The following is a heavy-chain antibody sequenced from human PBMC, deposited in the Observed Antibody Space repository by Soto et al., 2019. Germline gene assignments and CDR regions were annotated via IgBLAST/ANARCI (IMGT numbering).Heavy chain of an antibody. CDR2: IYSDGRT. D-gene: IGHD1-26*01. Sequence: GGSLRLSCAASGFTVSNTYLSWVRQAPGKGLEWVSVIYSDGRTYYADSVKGRFTISRDHSKNTLYLQMNSLRAEDTAVYYCVRDDFGLGIDYWGLGTLVTVSS. CDR3: VRDDFGLGIDY. J-gene: IGHJ4*02. CDR1: GFTVSNTY. V-gene: IGHV3-66*01.